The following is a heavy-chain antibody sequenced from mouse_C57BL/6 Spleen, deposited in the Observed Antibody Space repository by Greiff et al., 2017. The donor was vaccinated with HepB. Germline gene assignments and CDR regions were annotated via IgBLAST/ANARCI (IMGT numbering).Heavy chain of an antibody. CDR2: ISDGGSYT. J-gene: IGHJ2*01. Sequence: EVQLVESGGGLVKPGGSLKLSCAASGFTFSSYAMSWVRQTPEKRLEWVATISDGGSYTYYPDNVKGRFTISRDNAKNNLYLQMSHLKSEDTAMYYCARDRYYDGSTLTNWGQGTTLTVSS. CDR1: GFTFSSYA. V-gene: IGHV5-4*01. CDR3: ARDRYYDGSTLTN. D-gene: IGHD1-1*01.